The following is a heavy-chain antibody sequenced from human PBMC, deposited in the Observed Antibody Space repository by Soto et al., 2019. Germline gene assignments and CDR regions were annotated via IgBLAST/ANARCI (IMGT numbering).Heavy chain of an antibody. D-gene: IGHD6-25*01. J-gene: IGHJ1*01. CDR1: GFILSDHY. Sequence: EVQLVESGGGLVQPGGSLRLSCAASGFILSDHYMDWVRQAPGKGLEWVGRSRNKANSYTTEYVASVKGRFTISRDESKNSLYLQMNSLRTEDTAVYSCASAAPPFQPWGQGTLVTVSS. CDR2: SRNKANSYTT. CDR3: ASAAPPFQP. V-gene: IGHV3-72*01.